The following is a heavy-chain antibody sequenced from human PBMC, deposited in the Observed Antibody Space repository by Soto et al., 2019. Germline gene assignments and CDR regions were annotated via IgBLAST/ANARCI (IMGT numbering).Heavy chain of an antibody. CDR2: ISYDGSNK. CDR1: GFTFSSYA. J-gene: IGHJ3*02. V-gene: IGHV3-30-3*01. D-gene: IGHD3-9*01. Sequence: GGSLRLSCAASGFTFSSYAMHWVRQAPGKGLEWVAVISYDGSNKYYADSVKGRFTIYRDNSKNTVYLQMNSLRAEDTAVYYCAIDLNANVLRYFDWLLHLEEGAFDIWGQGTMVTVSS. CDR3: AIDLNANVLRYFDWLLHLEEGAFDI.